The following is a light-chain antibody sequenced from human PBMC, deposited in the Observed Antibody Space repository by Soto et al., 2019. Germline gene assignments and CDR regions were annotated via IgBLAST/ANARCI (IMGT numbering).Light chain of an antibody. J-gene: IGKJ2*01. Sequence: EIVMTQSPATLSVSPGERATLSCRASQSVSSNLTWYQQIPGQAPRLLIYGASTRVTDIPARFSGSGSGTEFTLTISSLQPEDSAIYYCQQYDNWPPYTFGKGTKLEIK. CDR3: QQYDNWPPYT. CDR1: QSVSSN. CDR2: GAS. V-gene: IGKV3-15*01.